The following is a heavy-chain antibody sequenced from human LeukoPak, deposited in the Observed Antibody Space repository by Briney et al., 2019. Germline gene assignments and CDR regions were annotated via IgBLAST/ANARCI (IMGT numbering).Heavy chain of an antibody. CDR1: GGTFSSYA. D-gene: IGHD6-13*01. Sequence: SVKVSCKASGGTFSSYAISWVRQAPGQGLKWMGGIIPIFGTANYAQKFQGRVTTTADESTSTAYRELSSLRSEDTAVYYCALTGYSSSWPDYWGQGTLVTVSS. CDR3: ALTGYSSSWPDY. CDR2: IIPIFGTA. J-gene: IGHJ4*02. V-gene: IGHV1-69*13.